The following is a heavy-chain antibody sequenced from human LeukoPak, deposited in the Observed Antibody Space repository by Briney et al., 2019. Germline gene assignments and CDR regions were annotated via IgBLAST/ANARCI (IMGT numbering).Heavy chain of an antibody. V-gene: IGHV4-34*01. CDR2: ISHSGST. D-gene: IGHD4/OR15-4a*01. CDR1: GGSFSGYY. CDR3: ATYGATSSYYYHFYMDV. J-gene: IGHJ6*03. Sequence: PSETLSLTCAIYGGSFSGYYWSWIRQPPGKGLEWIGEISHSGSTNYNPSLKSRVTISVDTSKNQFSLKLSSVTAADTAVYYCATYGATSSYYYHFYMDVWGKGTTVTVSS.